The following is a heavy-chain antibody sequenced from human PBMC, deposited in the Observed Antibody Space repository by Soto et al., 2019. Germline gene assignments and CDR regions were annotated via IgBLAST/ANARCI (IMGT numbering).Heavy chain of an antibody. CDR1: GYTFTSYD. J-gene: IGHJ4*02. V-gene: IGHV1-8*01. CDR3: ARVAGTPDY. Sequence: QVQLVQSGAEVKKPGASVKVSCKASGYTFTSYDINWVQQAAGQGLEWMGWTNPKSGNTGYAQKFQGRVTMTRDTCLSTAYMELSSLRSEDTAVYYCARVAGTPDYWGQGTLVTVSS. D-gene: IGHD2-15*01. CDR2: TNPKSGNT.